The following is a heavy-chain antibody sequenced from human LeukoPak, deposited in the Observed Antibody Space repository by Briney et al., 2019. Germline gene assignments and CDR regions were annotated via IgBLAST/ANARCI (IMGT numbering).Heavy chain of an antibody. J-gene: IGHJ3*02. CDR1: GFSFSSYA. CDR2: ISGSGGTT. D-gene: IGHD3-10*01. Sequence: GGSLRLSCAASGFSFSSYAMSWVRQAPGKGLEWVSGISGSGGTTDYAESVKGRFTISRGNSKSTLYLQANSLRAEDTAVYYCAKDAGVRGVRHDAFDIWGQGTMVTVSS. V-gene: IGHV3-23*01. CDR3: AKDAGVRGVRHDAFDI.